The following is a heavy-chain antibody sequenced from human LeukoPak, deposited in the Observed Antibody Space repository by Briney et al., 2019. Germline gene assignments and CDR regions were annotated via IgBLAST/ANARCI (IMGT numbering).Heavy chain of an antibody. Sequence: SETLSLTCTVSGGSIRSRSNYWGWTRQPPGKGLEWIGSIYYTGYTFYNPSLKSRVTISVGTSRNKVSLKLTSVTAADTAVYYCARYTAVPSAYKWFDSWGQGILVTVSS. D-gene: IGHD4-11*01. CDR3: ARYTAVPSAYKWFDS. CDR1: GGSIRSRSNY. CDR2: IYYTGYT. J-gene: IGHJ5*01. V-gene: IGHV4-39*07.